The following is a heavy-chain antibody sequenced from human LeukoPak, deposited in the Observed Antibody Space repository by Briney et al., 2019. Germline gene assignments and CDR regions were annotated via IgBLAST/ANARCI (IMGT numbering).Heavy chain of an antibody. CDR1: GGSISSYY. CDR3: ARHRSPSYDFWSGYRNTEFDY. D-gene: IGHD3-3*01. V-gene: IGHV4-4*07. J-gene: IGHJ4*02. CDR2: IYTSGST. Sequence: SETLSLTCTVSGGSISSYYWSWIRQPAGKGLEWIGRIYTSGSTNYNPSLKSRVTMSVDTSKNQFSLKLSSVTAADTAVYYCARHRSPSYDFWSGYRNTEFDYWGQGTLVTVSS.